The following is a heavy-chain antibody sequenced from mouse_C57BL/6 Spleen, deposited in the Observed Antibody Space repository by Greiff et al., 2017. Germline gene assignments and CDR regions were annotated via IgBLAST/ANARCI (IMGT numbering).Heavy chain of an antibody. CDR1: GYTFTDYN. V-gene: IGHV1-18*01. J-gene: IGHJ3*01. D-gene: IGHD2-2*01. Sequence: EVQLQQSGPELVKPGASVQIPCKASGYTFTDYNMDWVKQSHGKSLEWIGDINPNNGGTIYNQKFKGKATLTVDKSSSTAYMELRSLTSEDTAVYYCARGVTTGFAYWGQGTLVTVSA. CDR2: INPNNGGT. CDR3: ARGVTTGFAY.